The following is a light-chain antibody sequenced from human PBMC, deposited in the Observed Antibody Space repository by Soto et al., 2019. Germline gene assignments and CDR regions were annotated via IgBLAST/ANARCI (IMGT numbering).Light chain of an antibody. CDR1: QSVRNNY. CDR3: QQYGTSPRT. CDR2: AAS. J-gene: IGKJ1*01. Sequence: EIVLTQSPCTLSLSPGERATLSFRASQSVRNNYLAWYQQRPGQAPRLLIYAASSRATGIPDRFSGSGSGTDFTLTISRLEPEDFAVYYCQQYGTSPRTFGQGTKVDIK. V-gene: IGKV3-20*01.